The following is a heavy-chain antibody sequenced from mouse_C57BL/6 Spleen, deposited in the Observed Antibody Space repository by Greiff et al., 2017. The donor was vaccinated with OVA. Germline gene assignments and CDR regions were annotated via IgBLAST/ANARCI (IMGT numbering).Heavy chain of an antibody. CDR3: AREGCRAY. Sequence: QVQLQQPGAELVKPGASVKLSCKASGYTFTSYWLPWVNQRPGQGLEWIGAIVPSDSYTNYNQKFKGKATLPIDTSSSTAYMQLSSLTSEDAAVYYCAREGCRAYWGQGTTLTVSA. V-gene: IGHV1-50*01. CDR1: GYTFTSYW. CDR2: IVPSDSYT. J-gene: IGHJ2*01.